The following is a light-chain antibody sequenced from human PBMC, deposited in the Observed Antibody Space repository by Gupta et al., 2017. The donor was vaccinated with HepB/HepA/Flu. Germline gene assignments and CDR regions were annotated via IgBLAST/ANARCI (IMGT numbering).Light chain of an antibody. CDR2: GAS. Sequence: EIVLTQSPGTLSLSPGERATLSCRASQSVTSSYLGWYQQKPGQAPRLLIYGASSRATGIPDRFSGSGSGTDFTLTISRLEPEDFAVYYWQQKGNSHVLGGGTKVEIK. V-gene: IGKV3-20*01. CDR3: QQKGNSHV. J-gene: IGKJ4*01. CDR1: QSVTSSY.